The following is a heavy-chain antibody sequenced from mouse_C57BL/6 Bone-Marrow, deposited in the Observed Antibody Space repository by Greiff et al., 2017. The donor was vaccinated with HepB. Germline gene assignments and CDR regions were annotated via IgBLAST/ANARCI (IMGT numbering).Heavy chain of an antibody. J-gene: IGHJ1*03. Sequence: VQLQQSGPELVKPGASVKIPCKASGYTFTDYNMDWVKQSHGKSLEWIGDINPNNGGTIYNQKFKGKATLTVDKFSSTAYMELRSLTSEDTAVYYCARKRETYYSKGWYFDVWGTGTTVTVSS. CDR1: GYTFTDYN. CDR3: ARKRETYYSKGWYFDV. D-gene: IGHD2-5*01. CDR2: INPNNGGT. V-gene: IGHV1-18*01.